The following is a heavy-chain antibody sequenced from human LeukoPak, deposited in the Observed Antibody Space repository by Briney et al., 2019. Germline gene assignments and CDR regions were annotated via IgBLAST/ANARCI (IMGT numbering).Heavy chain of an antibody. CDR3: ARGNGHYSSSWPEFDY. CDR1: GGSISRGGYY. Sequence: SQTLSLTCTVSGGSISRGGYYWSWIRQHPGKGLEWIGCIYYSGSTYYNPSLKSRVTISVDTSKNQFSLKLSSVTAADTAVYYCARGNGHYSSSWPEFDYWGQGTLVTVSS. J-gene: IGHJ4*02. CDR2: IYYSGST. D-gene: IGHD6-13*01. V-gene: IGHV4-31*03.